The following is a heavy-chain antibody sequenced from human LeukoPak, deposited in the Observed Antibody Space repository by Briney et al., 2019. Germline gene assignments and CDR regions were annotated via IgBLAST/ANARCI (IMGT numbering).Heavy chain of an antibody. CDR1: GGFISSSSYY. CDR3: ARYSSGWFGY. D-gene: IGHD6-19*01. CDR2: IYYSGST. J-gene: IGHJ4*02. V-gene: IGHV4-39*07. Sequence: PSETLSLTCTVSGGFISSSSYYWGWIRQPPGKGLEWIGSIYYSGSTYYNPSLKSRVTISVDTSKNQFSLKLSSVTAADTAVYYCARYSSGWFGYWGQGALVTVSS.